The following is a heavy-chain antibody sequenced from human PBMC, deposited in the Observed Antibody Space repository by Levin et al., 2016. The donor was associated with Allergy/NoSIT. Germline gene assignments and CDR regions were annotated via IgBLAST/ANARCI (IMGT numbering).Heavy chain of an antibody. D-gene: IGHD6-13*01. CDR3: ARDHARRSSSSWYVGRNWFDP. Sequence: ASVKVSCKASGYTFTSYAMNWVRQAPGQGLEWMGWINTNTGNPTYAQGFTGRFVFSLDTSVSTAYPHISSLKAEDTAVYYCARDHARRSSSSWYVGRNWFDPWGQGTLVTVSS. CDR2: INTNTGNP. CDR1: GYTFTSYA. V-gene: IGHV7-4-1*02. J-gene: IGHJ5*02.